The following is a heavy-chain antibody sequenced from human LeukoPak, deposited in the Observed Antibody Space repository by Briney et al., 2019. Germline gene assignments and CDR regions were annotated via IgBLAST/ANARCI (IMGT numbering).Heavy chain of an antibody. CDR3: ARGHARGSGSHNTTWFDH. CDR1: GGSFSGYY. V-gene: IGHV4-34*01. Sequence: SETLSLTCAVYGGSFSGYYWSWIRQPPGKGLEWLGEINHSGSTNYNPSLKSRVTIPVDTSKNQFSLKLSSVTAADTAVYYCARGHARGSGSHNTTWFDHWGQGTLVTVSS. J-gene: IGHJ5*02. D-gene: IGHD3-10*01. CDR2: INHSGST.